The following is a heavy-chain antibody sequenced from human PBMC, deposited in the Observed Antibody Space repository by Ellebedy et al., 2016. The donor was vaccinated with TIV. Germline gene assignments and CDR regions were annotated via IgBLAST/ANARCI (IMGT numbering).Heavy chain of an antibody. Sequence: ASVKDSCXASGYTFTIYDINWVRQASGQGLEWMGWMNPNTGNTGYAPQFQGRVSMTRITSISTAFLELSSLESEDTAIYYCARTYCNGDSCLSGVSDSWGQGTLVTVSS. CDR3: ARTYCNGDSCLSGVSDS. CDR2: MNPNTGNT. CDR1: GYTFTIYD. D-gene: IGHD2-21*02. J-gene: IGHJ4*02. V-gene: IGHV1-8*01.